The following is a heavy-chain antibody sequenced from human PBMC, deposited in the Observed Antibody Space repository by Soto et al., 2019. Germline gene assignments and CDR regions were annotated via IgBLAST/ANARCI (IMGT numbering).Heavy chain of an antibody. J-gene: IGHJ5*02. V-gene: IGHV4-34*01. D-gene: IGHD6-13*01. CDR1: GGSFSGYY. CDR2: INHSGST. Sequence: PSETLSLTCAVYGGSFSGYYWSWIRQPPGKGLEWIGEINHSGSTNYNPSLKSRVTISVDTSKNQFSLKLSSVTAADTAVYYCARGKYSSSWYRGNWFDPWGQGTLVTVSS. CDR3: ARGKYSSSWYRGNWFDP.